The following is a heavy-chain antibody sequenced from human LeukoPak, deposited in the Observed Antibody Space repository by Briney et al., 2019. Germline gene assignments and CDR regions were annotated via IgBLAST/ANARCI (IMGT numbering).Heavy chain of an antibody. CDR2: IYSTGST. Sequence: SETLSLTCTVSGDSISSTTYYWGWIRQPPGKGLEWIGSIYSTGSTYYNPSLKSRVTISVDTSKNQFSLKLSSVTAADTAVYYCARSYSSSWYFSNWFDPWGQGTLVTVSS. CDR3: ARSYSSSWYFSNWFDP. D-gene: IGHD6-13*01. V-gene: IGHV4-39*07. J-gene: IGHJ5*02. CDR1: GDSISSTTYY.